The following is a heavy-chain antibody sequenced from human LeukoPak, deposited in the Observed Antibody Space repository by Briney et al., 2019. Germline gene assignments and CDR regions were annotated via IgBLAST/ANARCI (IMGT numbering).Heavy chain of an antibody. CDR2: VSSSGSNT. Sequence: LTGGSLRLSCAASGFTFSSYAMSWVRQAPGKGLEWVSAVSSSGSNTYYADSVKGRFTISRDNSKNTLYLHMKSLRAEDTAVYYCAKLAPVGPTTDAFDIWGQGTMVTVSS. J-gene: IGHJ3*02. V-gene: IGHV3-23*01. CDR3: AKLAPVGPTTDAFDI. D-gene: IGHD1-26*01. CDR1: GFTFSSYA.